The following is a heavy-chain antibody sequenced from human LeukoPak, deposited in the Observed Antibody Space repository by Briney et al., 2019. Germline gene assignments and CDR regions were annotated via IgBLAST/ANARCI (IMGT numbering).Heavy chain of an antibody. CDR2: ISWNSGSI. V-gene: IGHV3-9*01. Sequence: PGGSLRLSCAASGFTFDDYAMHWVRQAPGKGLEWVSGISWNSGSIGYADSVKGRFTISRDNAKNSLYLQMNSLRAEDTALYYCAKDIMVRGVIGSHPDYWGQGTLVTVSS. D-gene: IGHD3-10*01. CDR3: AKDIMVRGVIGSHPDY. J-gene: IGHJ4*02. CDR1: GFTFDDYA.